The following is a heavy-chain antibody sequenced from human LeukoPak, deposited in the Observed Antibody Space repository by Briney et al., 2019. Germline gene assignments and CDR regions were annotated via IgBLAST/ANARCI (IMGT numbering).Heavy chain of an antibody. D-gene: IGHD1-7*01. V-gene: IGHV4-34*01. CDR1: GGSFSGYY. CDR2: INHSGST. CDR3: ARAGTMDY. Sequence: SETLSLTCAVYGGSFSGYYWSWIRQPPGKGLEWIGEINHSGSTNYNPSLKSRVTISVDTSKNQFSLKLSSVTAADTAVYYCARAGTMDYWGQGTLVTVSS. J-gene: IGHJ4*02.